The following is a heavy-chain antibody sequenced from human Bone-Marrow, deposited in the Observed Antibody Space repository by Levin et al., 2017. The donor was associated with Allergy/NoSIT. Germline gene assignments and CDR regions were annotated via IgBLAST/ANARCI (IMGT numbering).Heavy chain of an antibody. CDR1: GFTFSSYA. V-gene: IGHV3-30-3*01. CDR2: ISYDGSNK. J-gene: IGHJ4*02. D-gene: IGHD3-10*02. CDR3: ARRDHLFRE. Sequence: GGSLRLSCAASGFTFSSYAMHWVRQAPGKGLEWVAVISYDGSNKYYADSVKGRFTISRDNSKNTLYLQMNSLRAEDTAVYYCARRDHLFREGGQGTLVTVSS.